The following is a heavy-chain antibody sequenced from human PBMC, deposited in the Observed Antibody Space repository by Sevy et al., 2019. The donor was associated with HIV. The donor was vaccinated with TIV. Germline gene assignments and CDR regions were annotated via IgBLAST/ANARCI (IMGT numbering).Heavy chain of an antibody. CDR3: TARNPDF. Sequence: GGSLRLSCAASGLTLSYAWMNWVRQAPGKGLEWVGHIKSESDGGTTDFATPVKGRFIISRDDSKNTLYLQMNSLKTWDTALYYCTARNPDFWGRGNLVTVSS. J-gene: IGHJ4*02. V-gene: IGHV3-15*07. CDR1: GLTLSYAW. D-gene: IGHD1-1*01. CDR2: IKSESDGGTT.